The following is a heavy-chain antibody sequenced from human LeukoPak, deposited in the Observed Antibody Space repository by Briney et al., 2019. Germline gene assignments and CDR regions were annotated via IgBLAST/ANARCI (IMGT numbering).Heavy chain of an antibody. CDR3: AREASSSWYYYYMDV. CDR1: GGTFSSYA. CDR2: IIPIFGTA. D-gene: IGHD6-13*01. V-gene: IGHV1-69*06. Sequence: EASVKVSCKASGGTFSSYAISWVRQAPGQGLEWMGGIIPIFGTANCAQKFQGRVTITADKSTSTAYMELSSLRSEDTAVYYCAREASSSWYYYYMDVWGKGTTVTVSS. J-gene: IGHJ6*03.